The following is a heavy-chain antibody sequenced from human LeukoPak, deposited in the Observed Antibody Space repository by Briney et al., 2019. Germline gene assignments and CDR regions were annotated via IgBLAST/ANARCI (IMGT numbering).Heavy chain of an antibody. CDR2: MNPNSGNT. CDR3: ARATYYYDSSGYPRIYYYFDY. Sequence: GASVKVSCKASGYTFTSYDINWVRQATGQGLEWMGWMNPNSGNTGYAQKFQGRVTITRDTSISTAYMELSSLRSEDTAVYYCARATYYYDSSGYPRIYYYFDYWGQGTLVTVSS. D-gene: IGHD3-22*01. CDR1: GYTFTSYD. J-gene: IGHJ4*02. V-gene: IGHV1-8*03.